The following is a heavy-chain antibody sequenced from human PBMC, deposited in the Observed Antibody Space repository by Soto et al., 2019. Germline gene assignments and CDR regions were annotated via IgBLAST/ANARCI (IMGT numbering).Heavy chain of an antibody. V-gene: IGHV1-69*01. Sequence: QVQLVQSGAEVKKPGSSVKVSCKASGGTFSSYAISWVRQAPGQGLEWMGGIIPIFGTANYAQKFQGRVTITADESTSTAYMELSSLRSEDTAVYYCASRNGVIAAAGPPGYYYGMDVWGQGTTVTVSS. CDR2: IIPIFGTA. D-gene: IGHD6-13*01. CDR1: GGTFSSYA. J-gene: IGHJ6*02. CDR3: ASRNGVIAAAGPPGYYYGMDV.